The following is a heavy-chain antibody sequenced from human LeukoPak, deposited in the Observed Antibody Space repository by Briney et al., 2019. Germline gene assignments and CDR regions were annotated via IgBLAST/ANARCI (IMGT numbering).Heavy chain of an antibody. CDR2: IFGSGGST. Sequence: GGSLRLSCAASVFTLSSYAMYWVRHAPGKGLEWVSGIFGSGGSTHYADSVKGRFTISRDNSKNTLYLQMNSLRAEDTAVYYCARSAITFKRSPTMLRYWGQGTVVTVCS. J-gene: IGHJ4*02. D-gene: IGHD3-10*01. V-gene: IGHV3-23*01. CDR3: ARSAITFKRSPTMLRY. CDR1: VFTLSSYA.